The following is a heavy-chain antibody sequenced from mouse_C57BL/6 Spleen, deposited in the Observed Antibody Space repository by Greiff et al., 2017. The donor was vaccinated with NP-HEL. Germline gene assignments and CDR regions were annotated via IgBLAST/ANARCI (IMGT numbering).Heavy chain of an antibody. CDR3: ARGGYYGSSFWYFDV. CDR1: GYTFTSYW. J-gene: IGHJ1*03. Sequence: QVQLQQPGTELVKPGASVKLSCKASGYTFTSYWMHWVKQRPGQGLEWIGNINPSNGGTNYNKKFKSKATLTVDKSSSTAYMQLSSLTSEDSAVYYCARGGYYGSSFWYFDVWGTGTTVTVSS. D-gene: IGHD1-1*01. V-gene: IGHV1-53*01. CDR2: INPSNGGT.